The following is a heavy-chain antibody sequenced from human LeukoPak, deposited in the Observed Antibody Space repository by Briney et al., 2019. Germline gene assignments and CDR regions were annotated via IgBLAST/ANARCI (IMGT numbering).Heavy chain of an antibody. CDR2: MNPNSGNT. V-gene: IGHV1-8*03. D-gene: IGHD6-19*01. CDR3: ARSSPTLYSSGWYRPDAFDI. J-gene: IGHJ3*02. CDR1: GYTFTSYD. Sequence: GASVKVSCKASGYTFTSYDINWVRQATGQGLEWMGWMNPNSGNTGYAQKFQGRVTITRNTSISTAYMELSSLRSEDTAVYYCARSSPTLYSSGWYRPDAFDIWGQGTMVTVSS.